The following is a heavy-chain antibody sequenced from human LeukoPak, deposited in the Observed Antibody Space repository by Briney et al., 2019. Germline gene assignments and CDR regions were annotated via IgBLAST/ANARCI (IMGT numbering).Heavy chain of an antibody. D-gene: IGHD6-25*01. CDR2: IYYTGTT. CDR1: GGSISTYY. Sequence: SETLSLTCTVSGGSISTYYWTWIRLPPGKGMEWNGYIYYTGTTSCNPSLKSRVTISVDTSKNQFSLRLTSVTAADTGIYYCARSAGYSSGWTYWGQGTLVTVSS. CDR3: ARSAGYSSGWTY. J-gene: IGHJ4*02. V-gene: IGHV4-59*08.